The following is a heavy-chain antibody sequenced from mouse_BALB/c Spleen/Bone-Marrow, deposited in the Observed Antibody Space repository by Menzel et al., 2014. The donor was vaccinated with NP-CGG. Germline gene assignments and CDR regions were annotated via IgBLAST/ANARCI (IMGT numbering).Heavy chain of an antibody. Sequence: VQLKQSGAELVKPGASVKLSCTASGFNIKDTYMHWVKQRPEQGLEWIGRIDPANGNTKYDPKFQGKATITADTSSNTPYLQLSGLTSEDTAVYYCARSYYAMDYWGQGTSVTVSS. CDR1: GFNIKDTY. CDR2: IDPANGNT. D-gene: IGHD1-1*01. J-gene: IGHJ4*01. V-gene: IGHV14-3*02. CDR3: ARSYYAMDY.